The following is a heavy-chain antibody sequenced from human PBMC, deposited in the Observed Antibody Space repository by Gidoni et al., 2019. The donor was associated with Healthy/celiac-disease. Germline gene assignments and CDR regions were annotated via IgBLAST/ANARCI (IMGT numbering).Heavy chain of an antibody. CDR3: ASNGHPGPYPGY. V-gene: IGHV4-34*01. J-gene: IGHJ4*02. D-gene: IGHD2-8*01. CDR1: GGSFSGYY. Sequence: QVQLQQWGAGLLKPAETLSLTCAVDGGSFSGYYWSWIRQPPGKGLEWIGEINHSGSTNYNPSLKSRVTISVDTSKNQFSLKLSSVTAADTAVYYCASNGHPGPYPGYWGQGTLVTVSS. CDR2: INHSGST.